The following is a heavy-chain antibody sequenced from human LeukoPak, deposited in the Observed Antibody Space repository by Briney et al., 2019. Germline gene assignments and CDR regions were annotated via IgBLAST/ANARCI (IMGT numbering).Heavy chain of an antibody. D-gene: IGHD1-1*01. V-gene: IGHV4-34*01. CDR3: ARLQLAFDY. Sequence: PSETLSLTCAVYGGSFSGYYWSWIRQPPGKGLEWIGEINHSGSTNYNPSLKSRVTISVDTSKNQFSLKLSSVTAADTAVYYCARLQLAFDYWGQGTLVTVSS. CDR2: INHSGST. CDR1: GGSFSGYY. J-gene: IGHJ4*02.